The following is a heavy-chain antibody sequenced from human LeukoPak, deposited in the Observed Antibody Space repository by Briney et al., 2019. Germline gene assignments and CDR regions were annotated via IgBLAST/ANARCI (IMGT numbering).Heavy chain of an antibody. Sequence: ASVKVSCKASGGTFSSYAISWVRQAPGQGLEWMGRMIPIFGTANYAQKFQGRVTITTDESTSTAYMELSSLRSEDTAVYYCARTYCSGGSCYRDDYWGQGTLVTVSS. CDR2: MIPIFGTA. CDR1: GGTFSSYA. CDR3: ARTYCSGGSCYRDDY. J-gene: IGHJ4*02. D-gene: IGHD2-15*01. V-gene: IGHV1-69*05.